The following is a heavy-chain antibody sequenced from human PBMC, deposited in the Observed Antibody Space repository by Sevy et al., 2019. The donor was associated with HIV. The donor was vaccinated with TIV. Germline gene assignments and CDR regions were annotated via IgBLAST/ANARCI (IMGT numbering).Heavy chain of an antibody. CDR2: INHSGSA. J-gene: IGHJ3*02. D-gene: IGHD2-2*01. CDR3: ARHCSGSSCSHAFDI. V-gene: IGHV4-34*01. Sequence: SEILSLTCAVYGGSFSGYYWRWIRQPPGKGLEWVGEINHSGSANYNPSLKSRVTISVDTSDNQFSLKLSSVTAADTAVYYCARHCSGSSCSHAFDIWGQGTMVTVSS. CDR1: GGSFSGYY.